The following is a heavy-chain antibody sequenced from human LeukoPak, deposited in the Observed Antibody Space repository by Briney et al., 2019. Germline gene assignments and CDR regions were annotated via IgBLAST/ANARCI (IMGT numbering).Heavy chain of an antibody. V-gene: IGHV4-30-4*07. J-gene: IGHJ6*03. CDR2: IYYSGST. CDR3: ARTGYSYGSYYYYYMDV. D-gene: IGHD5-18*01. CDR1: GGSISSGGYS. Sequence: PSQTLSLTCAVSGGSISSGGYSWSWIRQPPGKGLEWIGYIYYSGSTYHNPSLKSRVTISVDTSKNQFSLKLSSVTAADTAVYYCARTGYSYGSYYYYYMDVWGKGTTVTVSS.